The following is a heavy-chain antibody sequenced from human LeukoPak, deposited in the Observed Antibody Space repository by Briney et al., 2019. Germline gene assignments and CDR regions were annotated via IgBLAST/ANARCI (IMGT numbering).Heavy chain of an antibody. V-gene: IGHV3-30*02. CDR1: GFTFSSYG. CDR2: IRYDGSNK. Sequence: GGSLRLSCAASGFTFSSYGMRWVRQAPGKGLEGVAFIRYDGSNKYYADSVKGRFTISRDNSKNTLYLQMNSLRAEDTAVYYCAKGPRLGYCSSTSCYSFDYWGQGTLVTVSS. J-gene: IGHJ4*02. CDR3: AKGPRLGYCSSTSCYSFDY. D-gene: IGHD2-2*01.